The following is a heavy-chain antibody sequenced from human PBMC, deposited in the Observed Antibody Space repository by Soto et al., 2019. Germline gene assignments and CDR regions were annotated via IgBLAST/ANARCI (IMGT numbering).Heavy chain of an antibody. J-gene: IGHJ4*02. CDR1: GFTFSSYQ. D-gene: IGHD3-10*01. Sequence: EVQLVESGGGLVQPGGSLRLSCVVSGFTFSSYQMTWVRQAPGKGLEWVSYISGDGSSIYYADSVKGRFTVSRDNAKNPLHRQINSLRVEDTPVYYCATYGSGRNYWGQGTLVPVSS. CDR3: ATYGSGRNY. CDR2: ISGDGSSI. V-gene: IGHV3-48*03.